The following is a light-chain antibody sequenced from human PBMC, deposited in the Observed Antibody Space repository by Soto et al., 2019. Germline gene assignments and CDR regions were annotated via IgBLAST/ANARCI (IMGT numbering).Light chain of an antibody. CDR2: TNS. V-gene: IGLV1-40*01. J-gene: IGLJ2*01. Sequence: QSVLTQPPSVSGAPGQRVTISCTGSSSNIGAGYDVHWYQQLPGTAPKLLIYTNSNRPSGVPDRFSGSKSGTSASLAITGLQAEYEAKYYCHSYDSSLSAHVVFGGGTKLTVL. CDR3: HSYDSSLSAHVV. CDR1: SSNIGAGYD.